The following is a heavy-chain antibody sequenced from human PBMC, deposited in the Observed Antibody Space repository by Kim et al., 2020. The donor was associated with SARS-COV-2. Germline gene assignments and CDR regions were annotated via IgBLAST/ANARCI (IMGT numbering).Heavy chain of an antibody. CDR3: ARDDREATSDC. J-gene: IGHJ4*02. D-gene: IGHD5-12*01. CDR1: GFTVSGYW. CDR2: MNQDGSGK. Sequence: GGSLRLSCAASGFTVSGYWMTWYRQAPGRGLEWVANMNQDGSGKYYVDSVKGRFTISRDNAKNSLYLQMNSLRAEDTAVYYCARDDREATSDCWGQGTLVIVSS. V-gene: IGHV3-7*01.